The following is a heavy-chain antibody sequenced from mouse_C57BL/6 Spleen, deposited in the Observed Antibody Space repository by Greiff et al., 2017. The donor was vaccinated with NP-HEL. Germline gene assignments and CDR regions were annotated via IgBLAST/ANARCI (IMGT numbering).Heavy chain of an antibody. J-gene: IGHJ1*03. CDR1: GYTFTDYY. D-gene: IGHD1-1*01. Sequence: VQLQQSGPELVKPGASVKISCKASGYTFTDYYMNWVKQSHGKSLEWIGDINPNNGGTSYNQKFKGKATLTVDKSSSTAYMELRSLTSEDSAVYYCARSVVEGDWYFDVWGTGTTVTVSS. CDR3: ARSVVEGDWYFDV. V-gene: IGHV1-26*01. CDR2: INPNNGGT.